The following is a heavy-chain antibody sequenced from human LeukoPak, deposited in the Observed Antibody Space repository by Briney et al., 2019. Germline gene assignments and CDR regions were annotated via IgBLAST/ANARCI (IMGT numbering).Heavy chain of an antibody. CDR3: ATDFGNTAEYFQH. V-gene: IGHV1-24*01. D-gene: IGHD3-10*01. J-gene: IGHJ1*01. CDR1: GYTLTELS. CDR2: FDPEDGET. Sequence: ASVKVFCKVSGYTLTELSMHWVRQAPGKGLEWMGGFDPEDGETIYAQKFQGRVTMTEDTSTDTAYMELSSLRSEDTAVYYCATDFGNTAEYFQHWGQGTLVTVSS.